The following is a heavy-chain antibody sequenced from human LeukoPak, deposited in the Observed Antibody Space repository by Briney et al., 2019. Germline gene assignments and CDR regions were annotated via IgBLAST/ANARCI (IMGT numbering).Heavy chain of an antibody. CDR1: GFSLNTRGVG. V-gene: IGHV2-5*02. CDR2: IYWDNDD. D-gene: IGHD4/OR15-4a*01. CDR3: ARTPLVITAKGFFVY. Sequence: ESGPTLVKPTQTLTLTCTFSGFSLNTRGVGVAWIRQPPGKALEWLALIYWDNDDRYSPSLKSRLTISKAASKNQVVLTMTNMDPVDTATYFCARTPLVITAKGFFVYWGQGTLVTVSS. J-gene: IGHJ4*02.